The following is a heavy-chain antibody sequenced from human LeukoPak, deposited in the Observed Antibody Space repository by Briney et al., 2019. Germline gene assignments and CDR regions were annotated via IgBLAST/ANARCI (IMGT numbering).Heavy chain of an antibody. CDR2: IYHTGST. CDR3: ARVLRYFDWLLSDAFDI. J-gene: IGHJ3*02. V-gene: IGHV4-38-2*01. Sequence: SETLSLTCAVSGYSISSGYYWGWIRQPPGKGLEWIGSIYHTGSTYYNPSLKSRVTISVDTSKNQFSLKLSSVTAADTAVYYCARVLRYFDWLLSDAFDIWGQGTMVTVSS. CDR1: GYSISSGYY. D-gene: IGHD3-9*01.